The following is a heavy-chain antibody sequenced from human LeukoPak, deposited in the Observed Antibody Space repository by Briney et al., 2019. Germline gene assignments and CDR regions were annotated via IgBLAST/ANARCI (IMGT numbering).Heavy chain of an antibody. CDR2: INHSGST. V-gene: IGHV4-39*07. D-gene: IGHD6-13*01. Sequence: SETLSLTCTVSGGSHSSSSYYWGWIRQPPGRGLEWIGEINHSGSTKYNPPLKSRVTISVDTSKNQFSLKLSSVTAADTAVYHCARVVSSSWDNWFDPWGQGTLVTVSS. J-gene: IGHJ5*02. CDR1: GGSHSSSSYY. CDR3: ARVVSSSWDNWFDP.